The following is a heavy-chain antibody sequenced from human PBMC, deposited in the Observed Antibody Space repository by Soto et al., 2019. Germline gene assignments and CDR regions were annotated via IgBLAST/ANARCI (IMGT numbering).Heavy chain of an antibody. CDR1: GFIFENFG. V-gene: IGHV3-23*01. CDR3: AKNQGVELVPLATVDWFDP. D-gene: IGHD1-26*01. Sequence: GGSLRLSCAASGFIFENFGMSWVRQALGKGLEWISSISGSGFKKYYADSVKGRFTISRDNSKSTVYLELNNLSAEDTAVYHCAKNQGVELVPLATVDWFDPWGQGSVVTVSS. CDR2: ISGSGFKK. J-gene: IGHJ5*02.